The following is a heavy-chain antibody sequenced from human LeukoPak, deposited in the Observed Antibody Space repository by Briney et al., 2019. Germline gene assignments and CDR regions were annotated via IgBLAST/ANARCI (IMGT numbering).Heavy chain of an antibody. CDR2: IKQDGSEK. Sequence: GGSLRLSCAASGFALSDYWMTWVRQAPGKGLEWVANIKQDGSEKYYVDSVKGRFTISRDNAKNSLYLQMNSLRAEDTAVYYCARGGATTFGLWGNAFDIWGQGTMVTVSS. CDR1: GFALSDYW. D-gene: IGHD3-3*01. CDR3: ARGGATTFGLWGNAFDI. J-gene: IGHJ3*02. V-gene: IGHV3-7*01.